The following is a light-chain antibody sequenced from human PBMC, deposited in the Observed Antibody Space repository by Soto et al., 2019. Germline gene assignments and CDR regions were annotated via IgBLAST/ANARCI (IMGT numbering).Light chain of an antibody. Sequence: EVVMTQSPATLSVSPGERATLSCRASRGIGSTLAWYQQKPGQTPRLLIYDTSTRATGVPGRFIGSRSGTEFTLTITSLQSGEFAVYYCQQYDSWPPSFGGGTKVEIK. CDR3: QQYDSWPPS. CDR2: DTS. CDR1: RGIGST. V-gene: IGKV3-15*01. J-gene: IGKJ4*01.